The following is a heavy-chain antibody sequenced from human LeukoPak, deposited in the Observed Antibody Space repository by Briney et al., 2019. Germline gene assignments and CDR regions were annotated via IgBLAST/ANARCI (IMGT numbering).Heavy chain of an antibody. J-gene: IGHJ4*02. Sequence: KPSQTLSLTCTVSGGSISSSNYYRGWIRQPPGKGLEWIGSIYYTGSTYYNPSLRSRVTISVDTSKNQFSLKLSSVTAADTAVYYCARHEGLAAPPDYWGQGTLVTVSS. D-gene: IGHD6-6*01. V-gene: IGHV4-39*01. CDR1: GGSISSSNYY. CDR2: IYYTGST. CDR3: ARHEGLAAPPDY.